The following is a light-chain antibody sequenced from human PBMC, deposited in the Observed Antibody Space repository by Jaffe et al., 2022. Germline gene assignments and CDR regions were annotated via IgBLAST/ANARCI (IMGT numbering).Light chain of an antibody. J-gene: IGKJ2*01. CDR2: AAS. V-gene: IGKV1-39*01. CDR1: QSISNY. CDR3: HQSYSGHT. Sequence: DIQMTQSPSSLSASVGDRVTITCRASQSISNYLNWYQQKPGKAPKLLIHAASSLQSGVPPTFSGSGSGTDFTLTISSLQPEDFATYYCHQSYSGHTFGQGTKVEIK.